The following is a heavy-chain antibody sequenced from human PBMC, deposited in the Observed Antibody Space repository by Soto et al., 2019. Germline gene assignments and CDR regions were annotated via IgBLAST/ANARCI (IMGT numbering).Heavy chain of an antibody. CDR2: IYYSGST. D-gene: IGHD2-2*01. CDR1: GGSISSGGYY. Sequence: SETLSLTCTVSGGSISSGGYYWSWIRQHPGKGLEWIGYIYYSGSTYYNPSLKSRVTISVDTSKNQFSLKLSSVTAADTAVYYCARVPGVVVVPAAIYYYGMDVWGQGTTVTVSS. CDR3: ARVPGVVVVPAAIYYYGMDV. V-gene: IGHV4-31*03. J-gene: IGHJ6*02.